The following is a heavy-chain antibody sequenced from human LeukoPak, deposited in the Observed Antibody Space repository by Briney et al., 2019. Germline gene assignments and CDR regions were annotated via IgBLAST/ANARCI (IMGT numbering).Heavy chain of an antibody. CDR2: IYYSGST. Sequence: SETLSLTCTVSGGSLSSYYWSWIRQPPGKGLEWIGYIYYSGSTNYNPSLKSRVTISVDTSKNQFSLKLSSVTAADTAVYYCAVLTSAVAGTSWGQGTLVTVSS. V-gene: IGHV4-59*08. D-gene: IGHD6-19*01. CDR1: GGSLSSYY. CDR3: AVLTSAVAGTS. J-gene: IGHJ5*02.